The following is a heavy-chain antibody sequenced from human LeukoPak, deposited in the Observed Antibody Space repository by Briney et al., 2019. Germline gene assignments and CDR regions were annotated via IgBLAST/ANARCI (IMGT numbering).Heavy chain of an antibody. CDR3: AGEDGVAAAVMDY. D-gene: IGHD6-13*01. V-gene: IGHV1-18*01. J-gene: IGHJ4*02. CDR1: VYTFTSYG. Sequence: ASVKVSCKASVYTFTSYGISWVRQAPGQGLEGMGWISAYNGNTNYAQKPHGRVNMTTDPSTSTTYIPLRSLRSHDTAVYYCAGEDGVAAAVMDYWGEGTLVTVSS. CDR2: ISAYNGNT.